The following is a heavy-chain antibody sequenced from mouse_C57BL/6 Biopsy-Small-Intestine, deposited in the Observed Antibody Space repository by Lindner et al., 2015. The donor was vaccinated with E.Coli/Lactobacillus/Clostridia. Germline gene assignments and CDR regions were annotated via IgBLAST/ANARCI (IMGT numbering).Heavy chain of an antibody. Sequence: VQLQESGPELVKPGASVKISCKASGYAFSKSWVNWVKQRPGKGLEWIGLIYLGDGNTKYNGKFQDKATLTADRSPSTAYMQLSSLTSEDSAVYFCTMTYYGSDWYFDVWGTGTTVTVSS. V-gene: IGHV1-82*01. J-gene: IGHJ1*03. CDR3: TMTYYGSDWYFDV. CDR1: GYAFSKSW. CDR2: IYLGDGNT. D-gene: IGHD1-1*01.